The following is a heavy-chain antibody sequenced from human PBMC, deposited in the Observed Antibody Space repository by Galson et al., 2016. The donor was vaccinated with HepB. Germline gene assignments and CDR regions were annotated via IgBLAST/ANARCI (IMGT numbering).Heavy chain of an antibody. J-gene: IGHJ5*02. V-gene: IGHV4-31*03. CDR3: ARGLTASWARYNWFDP. CDR1: GDSISSGGSY. Sequence: TLSLTCTVSGDSISSGGSYWTWLRQRPGKGLEWIGYIFNSGSTFYNPSLQSRLTIAVDTYKKHFSLNLNSLPAADTAVYFCARGLTASWARYNWFDPWGQGILVTVSS. D-gene: IGHD1-26*01. CDR2: IFNSGST.